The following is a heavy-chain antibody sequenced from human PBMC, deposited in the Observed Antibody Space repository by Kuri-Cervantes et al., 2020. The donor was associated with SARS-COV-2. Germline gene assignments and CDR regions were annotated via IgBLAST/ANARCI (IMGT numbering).Heavy chain of an antibody. Sequence: GESLKISCAASGFTFSSYAMSWVRQAPGKGLEWVSGISWNSGSIGYADSVKGRFTISRDNSKNTLYLQMNSLRAEDTAVYYCAKGVAAAGTKDYYYYYGMDVWGQGTTVTVSS. D-gene: IGHD6-13*01. CDR2: ISWNSGSI. J-gene: IGHJ6*02. CDR1: GFTFSSYA. V-gene: IGHV3-23*01. CDR3: AKGVAAAGTKDYYYYYGMDV.